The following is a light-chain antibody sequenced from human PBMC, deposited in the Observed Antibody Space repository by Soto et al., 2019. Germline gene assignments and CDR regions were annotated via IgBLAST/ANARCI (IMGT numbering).Light chain of an antibody. CDR2: GAS. CDR1: QSGSSN. V-gene: IGKV3-15*01. CDR3: QQYNNCPWT. Sequence: EIVMTQSPATLSVSPGERATLSCWASQSGSSNLAWYQQRPGQAPRHLIYGASTRATGIPSRFSGSWSGTEFTLTIRSLQSEDFAVDYCQQYNNCPWTFAQGTKEEFK. J-gene: IGKJ1*01.